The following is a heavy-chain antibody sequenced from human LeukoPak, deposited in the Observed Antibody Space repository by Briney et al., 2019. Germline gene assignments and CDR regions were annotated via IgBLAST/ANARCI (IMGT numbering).Heavy chain of an antibody. CDR3: AKDRLFGSGLNGPHYYYGMDV. J-gene: IGHJ6*02. D-gene: IGHD1-26*01. V-gene: IGHV3-30*18. CDR2: VLYDGNNK. CDR1: DFSFSNYG. Sequence: GGSLRLSCAASDFSFSNYGMHWVRQAPGKGLEWVAVVLYDGNNKHYAESVKGRFTISRDNSNNMLYLQMNSLRPEDTAVYYCAKDRLFGSGLNGPHYYYGMDVWGQGTTVTVSS.